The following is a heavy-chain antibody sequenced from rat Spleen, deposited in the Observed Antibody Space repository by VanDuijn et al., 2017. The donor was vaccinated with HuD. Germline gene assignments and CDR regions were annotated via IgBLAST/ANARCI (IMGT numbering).Heavy chain of an antibody. Sequence: EVQLVESGGGLVQPGRSLKLSCAASGFSLSNHGMAWVRQTPTKGLEWVASISTGGGNTHYRDSVKGRFTISRDNAKNTQYLQMDSLRSEDTATYYCATDTFYDGTYYPGGFDYWGQGVMVTVSS. CDR1: GFSLSNHG. CDR2: ISTGGGNT. CDR3: ATDTFYDGTYYPGGFDY. D-gene: IGHD1-12*02. V-gene: IGHV5S14*01. J-gene: IGHJ2*01.